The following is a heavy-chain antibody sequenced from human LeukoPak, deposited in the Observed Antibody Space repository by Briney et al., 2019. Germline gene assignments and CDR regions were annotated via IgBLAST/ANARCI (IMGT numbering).Heavy chain of an antibody. CDR1: GFTFGSYA. V-gene: IGHV3-64D*06. CDR2: ISNNGDST. D-gene: IGHD2-2*01. Sequence: PGGSLRLSCSASGFTFGSYAMHWVRQAPGKGLEYVAVISNNGDSTKYADSVKGRFTISRDNSKNTLYLQMSSLRAEDTAVYYCVKDRHCSSTSCYVFDPWGQGTLVTVSS. J-gene: IGHJ5*02. CDR3: VKDRHCSSTSCYVFDP.